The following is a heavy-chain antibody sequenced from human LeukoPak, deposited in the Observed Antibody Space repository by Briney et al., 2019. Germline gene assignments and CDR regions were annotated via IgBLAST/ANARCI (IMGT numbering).Heavy chain of an antibody. CDR3: ARDPSNTSGWKTWFDT. CDR1: GYTFTSYG. J-gene: IGHJ5*02. D-gene: IGHD6-19*01. CDR2: ISAYNGNT. V-gene: IGHV1-18*01. Sequence: GASVKVSCKASGYTFTSYGISWVRQAPGQGLEWMGWISAYNGNTNYAQKLQGRVTMTTDTSTTTAYMELRSLRSDDTAFYYCARDPSNTSGWKTWFDTWGQGTLVTVS.